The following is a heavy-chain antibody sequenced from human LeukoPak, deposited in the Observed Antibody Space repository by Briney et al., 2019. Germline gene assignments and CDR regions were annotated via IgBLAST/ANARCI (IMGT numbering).Heavy chain of an antibody. J-gene: IGHJ4*02. Sequence: ASVKVSCKASGYTFNKYSISWVRQAPGQGLEWMGIINPSGGSTSYAQKFQGRVTMTRDTSTSTVYMELSSLRSEDTAVYYCARDSSLLWFGDLGFDYWGQGTLVTVSS. D-gene: IGHD3-10*01. CDR1: GYTFNKYS. CDR3: ARDSSLLWFGDLGFDY. V-gene: IGHV1-46*02. CDR2: INPSGGST.